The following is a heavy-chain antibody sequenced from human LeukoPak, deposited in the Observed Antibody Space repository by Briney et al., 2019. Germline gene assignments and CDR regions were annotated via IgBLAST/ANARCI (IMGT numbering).Heavy chain of an antibody. V-gene: IGHV4-39*07. CDR1: GGSISSSSYY. D-gene: IGHD4-23*01. CDR3: AGETTDXGGKAPFWFDP. CDR2: IYYSGST. Sequence: XTXXGGSISSSSYYWGWLRQPPGKGLEWFGSIYYSGSTYYNPSLKSRVTISVDTSKNQFSLKLTSVTGGDTAVYSCAGETTDXGGKAPFWFDPWGQGTLVTVSS. J-gene: IGHJ5*02.